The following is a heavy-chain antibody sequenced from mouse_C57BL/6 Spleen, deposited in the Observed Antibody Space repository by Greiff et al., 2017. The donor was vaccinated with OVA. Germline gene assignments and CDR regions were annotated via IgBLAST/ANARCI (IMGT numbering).Heavy chain of an antibody. CDR3: ARIYGPYWYIDV. CDR1: GFSLTSYG. V-gene: IGHV2-2*01. Sequence: VKLMESGPGLVQPSQSLSITCTVSGFSLTSYGVHWVRQSPGKGLEWLGVIWSGGSTDYNAAFISRLSISKDNSKSQVFFKMNSLQADDTAISDCARIYGPYWYIDVWGTGTTVTVSS. J-gene: IGHJ1*03. D-gene: IGHD1-1*01. CDR2: IWSGGST.